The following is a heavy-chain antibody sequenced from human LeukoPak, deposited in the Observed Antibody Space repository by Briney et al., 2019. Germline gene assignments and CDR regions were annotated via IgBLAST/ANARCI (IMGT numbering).Heavy chain of an antibody. V-gene: IGHV1-8*01. J-gene: IGHJ6*02. CDR2: MNPNSGIT. CDR3: ATAQPPSSWPYHYYYGLDV. D-gene: IGHD6-13*01. Sequence: ASVKVSCKASGYTFSSYDINWVRQATGQGLEWMGWMNPNSGITNYAQQFQGRVSMTRNTSISTAYMELSNLRSEDTAVYYCATAQPPSSWPYHYYYGLDVWGPGTAVTVSS. CDR1: GYTFSSYD.